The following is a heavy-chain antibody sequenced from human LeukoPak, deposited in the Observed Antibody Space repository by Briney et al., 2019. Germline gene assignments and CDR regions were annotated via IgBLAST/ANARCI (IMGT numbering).Heavy chain of an antibody. D-gene: IGHD3-3*01. CDR2: IYYSGST. CDR1: GGSISPYY. J-gene: IGHJ4*02. CDR3: ARYDFNKYFDY. Sequence: SETLSLTCTVSGGSISPYYWSWIRQPPGKGLEWIGYIYYSGSTNYNPSLKSRITMSVDTSKNQFSLKLTSVTAADTAVYYCARYDFNKYFDYWGQGILVTVSS. V-gene: IGHV4-59*01.